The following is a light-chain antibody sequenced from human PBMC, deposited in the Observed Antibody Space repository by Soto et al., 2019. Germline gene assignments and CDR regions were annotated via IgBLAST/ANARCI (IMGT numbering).Light chain of an antibody. CDR3: SSYTSSSVV. V-gene: IGLV2-14*01. J-gene: IGLJ2*01. Sequence: LTQPASVSGSPGQSITISCTGTSSDVGGYNYVSWYQQHPGKAPKLMIYDVSNRPSGVSNRFSGSKSGNTASLTISGLQAEDEADYYCSSYTSSSVVFGGGTKLTVL. CDR2: DVS. CDR1: SSDVGGYNY.